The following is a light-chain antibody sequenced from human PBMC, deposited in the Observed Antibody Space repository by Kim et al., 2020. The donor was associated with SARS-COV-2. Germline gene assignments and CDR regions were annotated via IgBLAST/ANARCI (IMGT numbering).Light chain of an antibody. V-gene: IGLV3-1*01. CDR1: KLGDTY. CDR2: QDS. J-gene: IGLJ1*01. CDR3: QAWDSSTAYV. Sequence: SYELTQPPSVSVSPGQTASITCSGDKLGDTYACWYQQKPGQSPVLVIYQDSKRPSGIPERFSGSNSGNTATLTISGTQAMDEADYYCQAWDSSTAYVFGNGTKVT.